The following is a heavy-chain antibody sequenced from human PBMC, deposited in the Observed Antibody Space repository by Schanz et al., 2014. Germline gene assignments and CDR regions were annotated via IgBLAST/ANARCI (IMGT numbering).Heavy chain of an antibody. J-gene: IGHJ4*02. Sequence: QVQLVESGGGVVQPGRSLRLSCAASGFTFSSYGMHWVRQAPGKGLEWVAIIWYDGSNKYYADSVKGRFTIARDNSKNTLFLQMSSLRAEDTAVYYCARRNFYDKSAAFDYWGQGSLVTVSA. CDR1: GFTFSSYG. V-gene: IGHV3-33*01. D-gene: IGHD3-9*01. CDR2: IWYDGSNK. CDR3: ARRNFYDKSAAFDY.